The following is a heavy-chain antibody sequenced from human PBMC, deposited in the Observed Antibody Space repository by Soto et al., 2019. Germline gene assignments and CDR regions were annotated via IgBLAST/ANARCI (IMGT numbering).Heavy chain of an antibody. Sequence: TLSLTCTVSGGSISSGGYYWSWIRQHPGKGLEWIGYIYYSGSTYYNPSLKSRVTISVGTSKNQFSLKLSSVTAADTAVYYCARERYYDSSGYWPWFDPWGQGTLVTVSS. CDR3: ARERYYDSSGYWPWFDP. CDR1: GGSISSGGYY. V-gene: IGHV4-31*03. D-gene: IGHD3-22*01. J-gene: IGHJ5*02. CDR2: IYYSGST.